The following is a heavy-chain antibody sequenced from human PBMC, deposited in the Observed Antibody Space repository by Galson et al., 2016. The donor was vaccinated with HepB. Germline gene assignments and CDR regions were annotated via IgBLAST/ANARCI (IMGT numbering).Heavy chain of an antibody. CDR1: GGTFSSLT. D-gene: IGHD1-1*01. V-gene: IGHV1-69*13. CDR3: ASATAGWIRLDEGTLEY. Sequence: SVKVSCKASGGTFSSLTLTWVRQAPGQGLEWMGGIISMFDTTKYAQRFQGRVAISADESTRTAYMELRGLMSEDTAVYFCASATAGWIRLDEGTLEYWGQGTLVTVYS. J-gene: IGHJ4*02. CDR2: IISMFDTT.